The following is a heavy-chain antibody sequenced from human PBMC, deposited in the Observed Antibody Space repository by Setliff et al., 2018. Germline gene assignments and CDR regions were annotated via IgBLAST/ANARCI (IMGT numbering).Heavy chain of an antibody. CDR2: IYRTGTT. J-gene: IGHJ3*01. Sequence: SETLSLTCGVSGYSISSGYYWGWIRQPPGKGLEWIGSIYRTGTTHYNPSLKSRVTISVDTSKNQFSLKLSSVTAADTAVYYCARIDIVLMVYADWGQGTMVTVSS. D-gene: IGHD2-8*01. CDR1: GYSISSGYY. CDR3: ARIDIVLMVYAD. V-gene: IGHV4-38-2*01.